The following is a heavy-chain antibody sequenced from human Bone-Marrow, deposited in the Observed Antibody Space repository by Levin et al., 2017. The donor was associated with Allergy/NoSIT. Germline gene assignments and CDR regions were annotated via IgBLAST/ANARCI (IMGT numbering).Heavy chain of an antibody. CDR2: ISWNSGTI. V-gene: IGHV3-9*01. CDR1: GFTFDDYA. Sequence: GGSLRLSCAASGFTFDDYAMHWVRQAPGKGLEWVSGISWNSGTIDYADSVKGRFIISRDNAKNSLYLQMNTLRPEDTAFYYCAKDLTYYSLGTTFGPCDSWGQGTLVTVSS. D-gene: IGHD2/OR15-2a*01. J-gene: IGHJ4*02. CDR3: AKDLTYYSLGTTFGPCDS.